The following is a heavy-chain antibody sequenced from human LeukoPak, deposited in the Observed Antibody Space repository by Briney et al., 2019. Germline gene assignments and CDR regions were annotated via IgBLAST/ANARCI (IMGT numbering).Heavy chain of an antibody. Sequence: EASVKVSCKASGYXFTDYYIDWVRQAPGQGLEWMGWINPNSGGTNYAQQFQGRVTMSRDTSNSTAYMELSRLRSDDTAVYYCARDGPRGDVDYWGQGTLVTVSS. D-gene: IGHD3-10*01. J-gene: IGHJ4*02. CDR1: GYXFTDYY. CDR2: INPNSGGT. CDR3: ARDGPRGDVDY. V-gene: IGHV1-2*02.